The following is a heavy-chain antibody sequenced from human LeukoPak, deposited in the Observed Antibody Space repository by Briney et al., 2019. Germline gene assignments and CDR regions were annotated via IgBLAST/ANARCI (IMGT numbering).Heavy chain of an antibody. V-gene: IGHV4-59*12. CDR2: IYYSGST. CDR1: GGSISSYY. Sequence: SETLSLTCTVSGGSISSYYWSWIRQPPGKGLEWIWYIYYSGSTNYNPSLKSRVTISVDTSKNQFSLKLSSVTAADTAVYYCARVALLWYMDVWGKGTTVTVSS. CDR3: ARVALLWYMDV. J-gene: IGHJ6*03. D-gene: IGHD2-21*01.